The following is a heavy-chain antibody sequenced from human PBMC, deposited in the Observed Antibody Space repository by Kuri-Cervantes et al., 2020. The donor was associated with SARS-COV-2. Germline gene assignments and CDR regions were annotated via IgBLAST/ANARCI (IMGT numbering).Heavy chain of an antibody. CDR1: GYSFTDSG. V-gene: IGHV1-18*04. Sequence: SVKVSCKTSGYSFTDSGVNWVRQAPGQGLEWVGWFSVYNGNTNYGQNVKGRITMTRDTSISTAYMELSRLRSDDTAVYYCARDGTGGYSYGYYYYYGIDVWGQGTTVTVSS. CDR3: ARDGTGGYSYGYYYYYGIDV. D-gene: IGHD5-18*01. CDR2: FSVYNGNT. J-gene: IGHJ6*02.